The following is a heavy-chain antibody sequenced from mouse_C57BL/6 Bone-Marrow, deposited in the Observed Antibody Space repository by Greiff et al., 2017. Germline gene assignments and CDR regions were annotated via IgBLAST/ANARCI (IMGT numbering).Heavy chain of an antibody. D-gene: IGHD1-1*02. Sequence: EVQGLQSGGDLVKPGGSLKLSCAASGFTFSSYGMPWVRQTPDKRLEWVATISSGSSYTYYPDSVKGRFTISRANAKNTLYLQMSRLKSEDTAVFYCATDKGLLCEFAYWGQGTLVTVSA. V-gene: IGHV5-6*01. J-gene: IGHJ3*01. CDR2: ISSGSSYT. CDR3: ATDKGLLCEFAY. CDR1: GFTFSSYG.